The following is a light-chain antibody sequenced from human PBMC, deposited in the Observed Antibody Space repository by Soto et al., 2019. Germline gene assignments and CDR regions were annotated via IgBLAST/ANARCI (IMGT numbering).Light chain of an antibody. Sequence: EIVLRQSPATLSSFPGDRVTLXXRASQYMNTRLAWDQHRPGQAPRLXXYQTSNRATGIPARFSGSGSGTDFTLTISSLEPEDFAVYYCQQRSNWPTLTFGGGTKVEIK. CDR2: QTS. CDR3: QQRSNWPTLT. J-gene: IGKJ4*01. CDR1: QYMNTR. V-gene: IGKV3-11*01.